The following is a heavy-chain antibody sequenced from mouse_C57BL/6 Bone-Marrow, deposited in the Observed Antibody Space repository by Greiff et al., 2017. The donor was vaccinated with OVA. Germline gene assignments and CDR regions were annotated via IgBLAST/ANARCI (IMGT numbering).Heavy chain of an antibody. Sequence: LVESGAELARPGASVKLSCKASGYTFTSYGISWVKQRTGQGLEWIGEIYPRSGNTYYNEKFKGKATLTADKSSSTAYMELRSLTSEDSAVYFCARIDYYGSVFDYWGQGTTLTVSS. V-gene: IGHV1-81*01. CDR3: ARIDYYGSVFDY. J-gene: IGHJ2*01. CDR1: GYTFTSYG. CDR2: IYPRSGNT. D-gene: IGHD1-1*01.